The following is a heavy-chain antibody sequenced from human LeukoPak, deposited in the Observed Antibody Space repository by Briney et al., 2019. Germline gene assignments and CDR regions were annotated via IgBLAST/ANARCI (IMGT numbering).Heavy chain of an antibody. CDR3: ARGGYCSSTTCSAADYYYYYMDV. CDR1: GYTFTSYG. J-gene: IGHJ6*03. V-gene: IGHV1-18*01. CDR2: ISVYNGNT. Sequence: EASVKVSCKASGYTFTSYGISWVRQAPGQGLEWMGWISVYNGNTNYAQKFQGRVTMTTDTSTSTAYMELRSLRSDDTAVYYCARGGYCSSTTCSAADYYYYYMDVWGKGPRSPSP. D-gene: IGHD2-2*01.